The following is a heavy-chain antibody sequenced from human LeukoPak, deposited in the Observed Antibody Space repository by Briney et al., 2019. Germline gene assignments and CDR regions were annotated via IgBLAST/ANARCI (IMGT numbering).Heavy chain of an antibody. Sequence: SETLSLTCTVSGGSISSSSYYWGWIRQPPGKGLEWIGSIYYSGSTYYNPSLKSRATISVDTSKNQFSLKLSSVTAADTAVYYCARVAFDWPTYYMDVWGKGTTVTVSS. CDR3: ARVAFDWPTYYMDV. D-gene: IGHD3-9*01. CDR2: IYYSGST. V-gene: IGHV4-39*07. CDR1: GGSISSSSYY. J-gene: IGHJ6*03.